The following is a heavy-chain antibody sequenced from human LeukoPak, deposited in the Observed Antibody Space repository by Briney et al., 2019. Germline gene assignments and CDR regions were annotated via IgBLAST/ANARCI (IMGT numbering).Heavy chain of an antibody. CDR3: VKDVSSRWNEFFEY. D-gene: IGHD1-1*01. CDR2: ISWNSGST. CDR1: GFVFADYA. Sequence: PGRSLRLSCAASGFVFADYAMHWVRQPPGKGLEWVASISWNSGSTGYADSVRDRFTIYRDNSENSLSLQMDSLRPDDTGFYYCVKDVSSRWNEFFEYWGQGILVTVSS. J-gene: IGHJ4*02. V-gene: IGHV3-9*01.